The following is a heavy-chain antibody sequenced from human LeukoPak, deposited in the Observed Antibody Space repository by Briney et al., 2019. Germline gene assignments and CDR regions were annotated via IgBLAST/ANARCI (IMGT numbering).Heavy chain of an antibody. CDR2: INHSGST. D-gene: IGHD1-14*01. CDR3: ARVPKLLNHNWFDP. CDR1: GGSFSGYY. Sequence: PSETLSLTCAVYGGSFSGYYWSWIRQPPGTGLEWIGEINHSGSTNYNPSLKSRVTISVDTSKNQFSLKLTSVTAADTAVYYCARVPKLLNHNWFDPWGREPWSPSPQ. V-gene: IGHV4-34*01. J-gene: IGHJ5*02.